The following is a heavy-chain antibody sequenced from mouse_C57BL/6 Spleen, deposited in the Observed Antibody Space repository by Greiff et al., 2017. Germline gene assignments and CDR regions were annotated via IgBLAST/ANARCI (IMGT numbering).Heavy chain of an antibody. D-gene: IGHD4-1*01. CDR1: GFTFSSYA. J-gene: IGHJ3*01. V-gene: IGHV5-4*01. Sequence: EVQGVESGGGLVKPGGSLKLSCAASGFTFSSYAMSWVRQTPEKRLEWVATISYGGSYTYYPDNVKGRFTISRDNAKNNLYLQMSHLKSEDTAMYYCAREGGTSGAWFAYWGQGTLVTVSA. CDR3: AREGGTSGAWFAY. CDR2: ISYGGSYT.